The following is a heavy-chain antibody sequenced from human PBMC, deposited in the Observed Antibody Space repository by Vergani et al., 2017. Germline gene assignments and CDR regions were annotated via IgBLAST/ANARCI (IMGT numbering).Heavy chain of an antibody. CDR2: IRSKAYGGTK. V-gene: IGHV3-49*03. J-gene: IGHJ6*02. CDR1: GFTFGDYA. CDR3: TRGSSGYGVSGMDV. Sequence: EVQLVESGGGLVQPGRSLRLSCTASGFTFGDYAMSWFRQAPGKGLEWVGFIRSKAYGGTKEYAASVKGRFTTSRDDSKSIAYLQMNSLKTEDTAVYYCTRGSSGYGVSGMDVWGQGTTVTVSS. D-gene: IGHD3-22*01.